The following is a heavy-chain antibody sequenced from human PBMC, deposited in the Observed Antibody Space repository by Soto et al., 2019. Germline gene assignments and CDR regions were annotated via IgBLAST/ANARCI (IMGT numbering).Heavy chain of an antibody. CDR1: GGSISSGGYY. J-gene: IGHJ5*02. D-gene: IGHD2-15*01. CDR2: IYYSGST. Sequence: SETLSLTCTVSGGSISSGGYYWSWIRQHPGKGLEWIGYIYYSGSTYYNPSLKSRVTISVDTSKNQFSLKLSSVTAADTAVYYCASSCSGGSCYSGSLWFDPWGQGTLVTVSS. V-gene: IGHV4-31*03. CDR3: ASSCSGGSCYSGSLWFDP.